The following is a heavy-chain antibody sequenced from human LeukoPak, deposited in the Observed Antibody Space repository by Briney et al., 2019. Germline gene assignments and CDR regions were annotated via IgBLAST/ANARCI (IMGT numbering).Heavy chain of an antibody. CDR1: GGSISSSSYY. CDR2: IYYSGST. D-gene: IGHD2-2*01. J-gene: IGHJ4*02. V-gene: IGHV4-39*01. CDR3: ARGLENSDIVVVPAALYFDY. Sequence: SETLSLTCTVSGGSISSSSYYWGWIRQPPGKGLEWIGSIYYSGSTYYNPSLKSRVTISVDTSKNQFSLKLSSVTAADTAVYYCARGLENSDIVVVPAALYFDYWGQGTLVTVSS.